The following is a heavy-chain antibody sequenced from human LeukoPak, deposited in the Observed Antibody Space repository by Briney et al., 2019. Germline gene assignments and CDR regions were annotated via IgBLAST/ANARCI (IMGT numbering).Heavy chain of an antibody. CDR2: IKQDGSEK. Sequence: GESLKISCAASGFTFSTYWMSWVRQAPGKGLEWVANIKQDGSEKYYVDSVKGRFTISRDNAKNSLYLQMSSLRAEDTAVYYCARDQYYWGQGTLVTVSS. CDR3: ARDQYY. CDR1: GFTFSTYW. V-gene: IGHV3-7*01. J-gene: IGHJ4*02.